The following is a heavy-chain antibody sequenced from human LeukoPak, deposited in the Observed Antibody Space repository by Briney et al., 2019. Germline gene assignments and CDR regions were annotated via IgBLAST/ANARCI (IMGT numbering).Heavy chain of an antibody. V-gene: IGHV3-7*01. J-gene: IGHJ6*03. Sequence: GGSLRLSCVASGFSFSGFSMSWVRQAPGKGLEWVAKMNEYGSEIFYVDSVKGRFTISRDNAENSLYLQMNSLRAEDTAVYYCARLLRYFDWLSKTYYMDVWGKGTTVTISS. CDR2: MNEYGSEI. D-gene: IGHD3-9*01. CDR3: ARLLRYFDWLSKTYYMDV. CDR1: GFSFSGFS.